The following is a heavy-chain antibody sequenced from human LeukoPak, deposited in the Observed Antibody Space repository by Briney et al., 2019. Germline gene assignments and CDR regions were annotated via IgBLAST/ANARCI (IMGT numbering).Heavy chain of an antibody. V-gene: IGHV1-24*01. CDR2: LDPEDGEI. J-gene: IGHJ3*02. CDR1: GYPLNQLS. D-gene: IGHD3/OR15-3a*01. CDR3: AQANDFWTPAGTFDI. Sequence: ASVKVSCKVSGYPLNQLSIHWVRQAPGKGLEWMGGLDPEDGEIIYAQKFQGRVTMTEDTSTDTAYMELSGLRSEDTAVYYCAQANDFWTPAGTFDIWGQGTMVTVSS.